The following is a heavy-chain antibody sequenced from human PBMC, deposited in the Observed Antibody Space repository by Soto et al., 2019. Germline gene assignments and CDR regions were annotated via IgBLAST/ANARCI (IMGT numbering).Heavy chain of an antibody. J-gene: IGHJ6*02. CDR1: GGTFSSYA. CDR2: IIPIFGTA. D-gene: IGHD4-17*01. Sequence: QVQLVQSGAEVKKPGSSVKVSCKASGGTFSSYAISWVRQAPGQGLEWMGGIIPIFGTANYAQKFQGRVTITADKSTSTAYMELSSLRSEDTAVDYCARGGSGSHDYGDYWYYYYGMDVWGQGTTVTVSS. CDR3: ARGGSGSHDYGDYWYYYYGMDV. V-gene: IGHV1-69*06.